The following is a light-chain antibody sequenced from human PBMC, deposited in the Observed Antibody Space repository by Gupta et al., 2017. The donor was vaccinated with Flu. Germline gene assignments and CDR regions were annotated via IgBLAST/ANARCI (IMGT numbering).Light chain of an antibody. CDR1: QSISSY. Sequence: DIHITQSLSSLSASVGKRLTITCRASQSISSYLNWYQQKPGKAPKLLIYAASSLQSGVPSRFSGSGSGTDFTLTISSLQPEDFATYYCQQSYRTPPTFGGGTKVEIK. J-gene: IGKJ4*01. V-gene: IGKV1-39*01. CDR3: QQSYRTPPT. CDR2: AAS.